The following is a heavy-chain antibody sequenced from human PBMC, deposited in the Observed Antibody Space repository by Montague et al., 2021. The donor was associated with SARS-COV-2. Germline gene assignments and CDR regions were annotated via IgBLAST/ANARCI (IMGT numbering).Heavy chain of an antibody. J-gene: IGHJ3*02. CDR1: GGSIRTSSYY. V-gene: IGHV4-39*01. CDR2: IYYSGST. CDR3: AMRGGALGAFDT. Sequence: SETLSLTCAVSGGSIRTSSYYWGWIRQPPGKGLDWIGSIYYSGSTYYNSSLKNRVTISVDTSKNQFPLKLSSVTAADTAVYYCAMRGGALGAFDTWGQGTMVTVSS. D-gene: IGHD4-17*01.